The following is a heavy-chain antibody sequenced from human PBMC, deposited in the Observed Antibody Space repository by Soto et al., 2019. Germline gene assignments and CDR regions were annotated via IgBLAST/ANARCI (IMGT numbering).Heavy chain of an antibody. Sequence: PGGSLRLSCAASGFTFPSYAMNWVRQAPGQGLEWVAAINDRSDTTHYADSVKGRFTISRDTSKNTLYLQMNTLRAEDTAVYYCAKDKPGTTSFDYWGRGTLVTVSS. CDR1: GFTFPSYA. CDR3: AKDKPGTTSFDY. CDR2: INDRSDTT. V-gene: IGHV3-23*01. D-gene: IGHD1-1*01. J-gene: IGHJ4*02.